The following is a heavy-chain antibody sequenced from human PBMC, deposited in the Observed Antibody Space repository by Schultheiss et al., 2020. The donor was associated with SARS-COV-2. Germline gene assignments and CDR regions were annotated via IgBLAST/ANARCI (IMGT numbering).Heavy chain of an antibody. CDR3: ARVLLWQSSAYRPNDY. CDR2: ISGSGGFT. CDR1: GFTFSGYW. D-gene: IGHD3-22*01. J-gene: IGHJ4*02. V-gene: IGHV3-23*01. Sequence: GESLKISCAVSGFTFSGYWMAWVRQAPGKGLEWVSAISGSGGFTYYADSVKGRFTISRDNSKNMLFLQMNSLRDEDTAVYYCARVLLWQSSAYRPNDYWGQGTLVTVSS.